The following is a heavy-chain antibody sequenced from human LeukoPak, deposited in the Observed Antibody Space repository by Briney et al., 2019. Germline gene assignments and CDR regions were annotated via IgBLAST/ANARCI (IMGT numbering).Heavy chain of an antibody. CDR2: ISAGGGTP. D-gene: IGHD6-13*01. CDR1: GFTFSSYA. Sequence: GGSLRLSCAASGFTFSSYAMTWVRQAPGKGLEWVSTISAGGGTPYYADSVKGRFTISRDNSKNPLYLQTNSLRAEDTAIYSCAKGSHSSRWMPYRVDYWGQGTLVTVSS. J-gene: IGHJ4*02. V-gene: IGHV3-23*01. CDR3: AKGSHSSRWMPYRVDY.